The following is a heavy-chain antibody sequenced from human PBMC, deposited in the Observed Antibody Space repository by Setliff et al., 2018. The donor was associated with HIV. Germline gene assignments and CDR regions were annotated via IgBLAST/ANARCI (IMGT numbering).Heavy chain of an antibody. CDR1: GGSIGSTMSF. CDR2: ITPSGAT. J-gene: IGHJ5*02. Sequence: SETLSLTCVVSGGSIGSTMSFWGWIRQPPGKGLEWIGEITPSGATNYLPSLKSRVTMSLDTSKNQFSLKMTSVTAADTALYYCSNWNTTIDEDAWGQGTLVTVSS. CDR3: SNWNTTIDEDA. D-gene: IGHD5-18*01. V-gene: IGHV4-39*07.